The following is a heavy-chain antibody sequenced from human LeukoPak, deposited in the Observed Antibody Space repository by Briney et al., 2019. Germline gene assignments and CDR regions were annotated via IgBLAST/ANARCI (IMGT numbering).Heavy chain of an antibody. CDR2: ISAYNGNT. Sequence: ASVKVSCKASGYTFTSYGISWVRQAPGQGLEWMGWISAYNGNTNYAQKLQGRVTMTTDTSTSTAYMELRSLRSDDTAVYYCARQSRPRFLEWSAANYWGQGTLVTVSS. CDR3: ARQSRPRFLEWSAANY. D-gene: IGHD3-3*01. V-gene: IGHV1-18*01. J-gene: IGHJ4*02. CDR1: GYTFTSYG.